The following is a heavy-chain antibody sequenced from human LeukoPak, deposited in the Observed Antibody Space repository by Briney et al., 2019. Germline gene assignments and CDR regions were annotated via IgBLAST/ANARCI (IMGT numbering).Heavy chain of an antibody. J-gene: IGHJ4*02. D-gene: IGHD4-17*01. CDR2: INYSGSR. Sequence: SETLSLTCTVSGGSISSSSYYWGWFLQPPGKGLEWIGNINYSGSRYYYPSLKSRVTMSVDTSKNQFSLNLTSVTAADTAVYYCARSTVPQYWGQGTLVTVSS. V-gene: IGHV4-39*07. CDR3: ARSTVPQY. CDR1: GGSISSSSYY.